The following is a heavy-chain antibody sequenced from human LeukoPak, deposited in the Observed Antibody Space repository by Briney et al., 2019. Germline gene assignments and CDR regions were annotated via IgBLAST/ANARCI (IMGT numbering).Heavy chain of an antibody. J-gene: IGHJ6*03. D-gene: IGHD3-3*01. CDR1: GFTFSSYW. CDR3: ARENYDFWSGYYAPGDYYYYYMDV. Sequence: GGSLRLSCAASGFTFSSYWMSWVRRAPGKGLEWVANIKQDGSEKYYVDSVKGRFTISRDNAKNSLYLQMNSLRAEDTAVYYCARENYDFWSGYYAPGDYYYYYMDVWGKGTTVTVSS. V-gene: IGHV3-7*01. CDR2: IKQDGSEK.